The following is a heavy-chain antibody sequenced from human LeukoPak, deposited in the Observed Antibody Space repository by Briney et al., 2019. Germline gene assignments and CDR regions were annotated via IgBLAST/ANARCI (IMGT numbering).Heavy chain of an antibody. CDR3: ARGGRDGYNFVDY. V-gene: IGHV1-46*01. D-gene: IGHD5-24*01. J-gene: IGHJ4*02. Sequence: ASVKVSCRASGYTFTSYYMQWVRQAPGQGLEWMGIINPSGGTTSYAQKFQGRVTMTRDMSTSTVYMELSSLRSEDTAVYYCARGGRDGYNFVDYWGQGTLVTVSS. CDR1: GYTFTSYY. CDR2: INPSGGTT.